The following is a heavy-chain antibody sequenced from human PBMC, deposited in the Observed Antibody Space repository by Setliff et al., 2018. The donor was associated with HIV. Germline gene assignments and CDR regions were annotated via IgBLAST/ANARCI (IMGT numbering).Heavy chain of an antibody. CDR1: GFSLSTYS. CDR3: ASRVPTEC. CDR2: ITDSGRIT. J-gene: IGHJ4*02. V-gene: IGHV3-48*01. D-gene: IGHD3-10*01. Sequence: GGSLRLSCIASGFSLSTYSMNWVRQAPGKGLEWISYITDSGRITKYVDSVKGRFTISRDDGKNSLYLEMNSLTAEDTAIYYCASRVPTECWGQGTLVTVSS.